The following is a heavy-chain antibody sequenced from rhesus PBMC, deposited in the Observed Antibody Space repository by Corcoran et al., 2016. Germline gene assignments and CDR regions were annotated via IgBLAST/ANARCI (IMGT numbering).Heavy chain of an antibody. CDR3: ARDFGAQCYNNGCSSYYFDF. CDR1: GASINHDW. Sequence: QVQLLESGPGLVKPSETLSLTCTVSGASINHDWWTWIRQPPGAGQEWIGDFNGKSGGTYYSPSLNSRVIISKDASKIQFSLKLNSVTAADTAVYFCARDFGAQCYNNGCSSYYFDFWGQRIAVTVSS. D-gene: IGHD2-33*01. J-gene: IGHJ4*01. V-gene: IGHV4-80*01. CDR2: FNGKSGGT.